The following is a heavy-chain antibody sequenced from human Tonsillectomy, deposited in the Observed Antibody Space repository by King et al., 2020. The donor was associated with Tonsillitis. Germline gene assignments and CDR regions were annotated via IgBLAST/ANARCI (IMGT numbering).Heavy chain of an antibody. CDR2: ISGSGGAT. V-gene: IGHV3-23*04. CDR3: ARPKEAGFTGYFDS. J-gene: IGHJ4*02. CDR1: GFSFSNFA. Sequence: VQLVESGGGLVQPGGSLRLSCVASGFSFSNFAMFWIRQTPGKGLEWVSAISGSGGATWYADSVKGRFTISRDSSKNTLFLQMNSLGAADTAIYYCARPKEAGFTGYFDSWGQGTRVTVSS. D-gene: IGHD1-14*01.